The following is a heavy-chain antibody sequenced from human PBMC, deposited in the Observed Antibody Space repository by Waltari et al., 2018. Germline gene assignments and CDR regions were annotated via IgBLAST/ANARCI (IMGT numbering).Heavy chain of an antibody. J-gene: IGHJ3*02. V-gene: IGHV4-31*03. CDR3: NVVCGGDCYAFDI. CDR1: GGSISSGGYY. D-gene: IGHD2-21*01. CDR2: LYYSGST. Sequence: QVQLQESGPGLVKPSQTLSLTCTVSGGSISSGGYYWSWIRQHPGKGLEWIGYLYYSGSTYYNPSLKSRVTISVDTSKNQFSLKLSSVTAADTAVYYCNVVCGGDCYAFDIWGQGTMVTVSS.